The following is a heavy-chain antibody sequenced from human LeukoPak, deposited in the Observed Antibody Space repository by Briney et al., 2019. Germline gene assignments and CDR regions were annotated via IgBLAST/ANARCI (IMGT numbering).Heavy chain of an antibody. J-gene: IGHJ4*02. CDR3: ARGSASYDYVWGSYRPPYFDY. D-gene: IGHD3-16*02. Sequence: SETLSLTCAVYGGSFSGYYWSWIRQPPGKGLEWIGEINHSGSTSYNPSLKSRVTISVDTSKNQFSLKLSSVTAADTAVYYCARGSASYDYVWGSYRPPYFDYWGQGTLVTVSS. V-gene: IGHV4-34*01. CDR1: GGSFSGYY. CDR2: INHSGST.